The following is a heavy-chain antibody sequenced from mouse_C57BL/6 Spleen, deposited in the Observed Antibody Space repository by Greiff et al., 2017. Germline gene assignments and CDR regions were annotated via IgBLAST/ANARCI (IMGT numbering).Heavy chain of an antibody. Sequence: VQLQQSGAELARPGASVKLSCKASGYTFTSYGISWVKQRTGQGLEWIGEIYPRSGNTYYNEKFKGKATLTADKSSSTAYMELRSLTSEDSAVYFCARGRYDYDYAMDYWGQGTSGTVSS. CDR1: GYTFTSYG. CDR2: IYPRSGNT. D-gene: IGHD2-4*01. J-gene: IGHJ4*01. CDR3: ARGRYDYDYAMDY. V-gene: IGHV1-81*01.